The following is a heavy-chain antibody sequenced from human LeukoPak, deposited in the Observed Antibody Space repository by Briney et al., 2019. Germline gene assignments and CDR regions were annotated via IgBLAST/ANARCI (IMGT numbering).Heavy chain of an antibody. J-gene: IGHJ4*02. CDR2: INHSGST. CDR3: ARVRTCCSGGSGFPKRREFDY. CDR1: GGSFSGYY. V-gene: IGHV4-34*01. D-gene: IGHD2-15*01. Sequence: SETLSLPCAVYGGSFSGYYWSWIRQPPGKGLEWIGEINHSGSTNYNPSLKSRVTISVDTSKNQFSLKLSSVTAADTAVYYCARVRTCCSGGSGFPKRREFDYWGQGTLVTVSS.